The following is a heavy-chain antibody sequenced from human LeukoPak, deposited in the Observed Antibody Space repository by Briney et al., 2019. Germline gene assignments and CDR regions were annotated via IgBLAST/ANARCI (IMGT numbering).Heavy chain of an antibody. Sequence: SETLSLTCTVSGGSISSYYWSWIRQPPGKGLEWIGYICYSGSTNYNPSLKSRVTISVDTSKNQFSLKLSSVTAAGTAVYYCASEVGGSDYWGQGTLVTVSS. CDR2: ICYSGST. J-gene: IGHJ4*02. V-gene: IGHV4-59*01. D-gene: IGHD3-10*01. CDR3: ASEVGGSDY. CDR1: GGSISSYY.